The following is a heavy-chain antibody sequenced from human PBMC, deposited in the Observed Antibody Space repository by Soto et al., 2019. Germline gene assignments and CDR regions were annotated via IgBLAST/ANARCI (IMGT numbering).Heavy chain of an antibody. CDR3: AKAYDSSGYYYYYYYGMDV. CDR2: ISGSGGST. Sequence: PGGSLRLSCAASGFTFSSYAMSWVRQAPGKGLEWVSAISGSGGSTYYADSVKGRFTISRDNSKNTLYLQMNSLRAEDTAVYYCAKAYDSSGYYYYYYYGMDVWGQGTTVTVSS. V-gene: IGHV3-23*01. CDR1: GFTFSSYA. J-gene: IGHJ6*02. D-gene: IGHD3-22*01.